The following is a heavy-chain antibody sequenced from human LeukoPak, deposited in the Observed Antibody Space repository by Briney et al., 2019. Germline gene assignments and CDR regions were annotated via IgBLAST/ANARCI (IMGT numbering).Heavy chain of an antibody. CDR1: GFAFSSYG. J-gene: IGHJ5*02. CDR2: IWYDGSNK. CDR3: ARAGLDYYDSSGSWFDP. V-gene: IGHV3-33*01. Sequence: GRSLRLSCAASGFAFSSYGMHWVRQAPGKGLEWVAVIWYDGSNKYYADSVKGRFTISRDNSKNTLYLQMNSLRAEDTAVYYCARAGLDYYDSSGSWFDPWGQGTLVTVSS. D-gene: IGHD3-22*01.